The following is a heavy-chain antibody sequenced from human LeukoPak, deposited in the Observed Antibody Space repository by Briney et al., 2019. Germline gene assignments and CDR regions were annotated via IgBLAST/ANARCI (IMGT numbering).Heavy chain of an antibody. V-gene: IGHV3-9*01. CDR3: AKDLGYSGYKYFDY. CDR2: IVWNSGSI. D-gene: IGHD5-12*01. J-gene: IGHJ4*02. CDR1: GFTFGDYA. Sequence: GRSLRLSCAASGFTFGDYAMHWVRQAPGKGLEWVSGIVWNSGSIGYADSVKGRFTISRDNAKNSLYLQMNNLRAEDTALYYCAKDLGYSGYKYFDYWGQGTLVTVSS.